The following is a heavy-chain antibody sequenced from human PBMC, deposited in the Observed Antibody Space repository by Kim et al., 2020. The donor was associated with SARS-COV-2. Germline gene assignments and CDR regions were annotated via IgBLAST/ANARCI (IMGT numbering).Heavy chain of an antibody. D-gene: IGHD3-9*01. Sequence: GGSLRLSCTASGFTFGDYAMSWFRQAPGKGLEWVGFIRSKAYGGTTEYAASVKGRFTISRDDSKSIAYLQMNSLKTEDTAVYYCTREVVFDWLFLLLDIWGQGTMVTVSS. CDR2: IRSKAYGGTT. J-gene: IGHJ3*02. V-gene: IGHV3-49*03. CDR1: GFTFGDYA. CDR3: TREVVFDWLFLLLDI.